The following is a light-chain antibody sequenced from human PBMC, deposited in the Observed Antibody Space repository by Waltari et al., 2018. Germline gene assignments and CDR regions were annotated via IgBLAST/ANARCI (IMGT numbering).Light chain of an antibody. V-gene: IGLV2-14*03. CDR3: SSYTSISTWV. Sequence: QSALTQPASVSGSPGQSITISCTGTSNDVGGYNYASWYQQHPGKATKLMIYDVSKRPSGVSNRFSGSKSGNTASLTISGLQAEDEADYYCSSYTSISTWVFGGGTKLTVL. CDR2: DVS. J-gene: IGLJ3*02. CDR1: SNDVGGYNY.